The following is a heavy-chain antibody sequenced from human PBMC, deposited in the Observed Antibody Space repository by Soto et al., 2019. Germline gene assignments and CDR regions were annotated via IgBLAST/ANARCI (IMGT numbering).Heavy chain of an antibody. Sequence: QVQLVESGGGVVQPGRSLRLSCAASGFTFSSYGMHWVRQAPGKGLEWVAVISYDGSNKYYADSVKGRFTISRDNSKNTXYLQMNSLRAEDTAVYYCAKGRGYVGFNYYYGMDVWGQGTTVTVSS. D-gene: IGHD1-1*01. CDR1: GFTFSSYG. J-gene: IGHJ6*02. CDR2: ISYDGSNK. V-gene: IGHV3-30*18. CDR3: AKGRGYVGFNYYYGMDV.